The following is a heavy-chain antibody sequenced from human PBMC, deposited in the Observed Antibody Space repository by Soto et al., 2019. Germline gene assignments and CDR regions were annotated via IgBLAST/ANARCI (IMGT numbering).Heavy chain of an antibody. D-gene: IGHD3-3*01. CDR2: IKSKTDGGTT. CDR1: GFTFSNAW. CDR3: TTLTRFLEWLSPHYYYYRDV. Sequence: EVQLVESGGGLVKPGGSLRLSCAASGFTFSNAWMSWVRQAPGKGLEWVGRIKSKTDGGTTDYAAPVKGRFTISRDDSKNTLYLQMNSLKTEATAVYYCTTLTRFLEWLSPHYYYYRDVWGKGTTVTVSS. J-gene: IGHJ6*03. V-gene: IGHV3-15*01.